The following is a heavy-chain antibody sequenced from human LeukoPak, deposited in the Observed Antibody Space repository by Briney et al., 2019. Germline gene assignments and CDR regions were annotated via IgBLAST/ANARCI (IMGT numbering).Heavy chain of an antibody. V-gene: IGHV3-9*01. J-gene: IGHJ6*02. CDR1: GFTFDDYA. CDR3: AKDLSSAITSALVLDV. CDR2: ISWNSGSI. Sequence: GGSLRLSCAASGFTFDDYAMHWVRQAPGKGLEWVSGISWNSGSIGYADSVKGRFTISRDNAKNSLYLQMNSLRAEDTALYYCAKDLSSAITSALVLDVWGQGTTVIVS. D-gene: IGHD3-22*01.